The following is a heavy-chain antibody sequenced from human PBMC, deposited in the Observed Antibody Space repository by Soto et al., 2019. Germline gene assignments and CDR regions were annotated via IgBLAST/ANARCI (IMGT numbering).Heavy chain of an antibody. Sequence: NPSETLSLTWAVFGGSFSYSYWSWIRQSPGKGLEWIGEITSSGTTYYNPSLKSRVTISGDTSKNQFSLEVRSVTAADTAVYYCARGRPAIATRWFDSWGQGTLVTVSS. CDR1: GGSFSYSY. CDR3: ARGRPAIATRWFDS. D-gene: IGHD1-1*01. CDR2: ITSSGTT. J-gene: IGHJ5*01. V-gene: IGHV4-34*01.